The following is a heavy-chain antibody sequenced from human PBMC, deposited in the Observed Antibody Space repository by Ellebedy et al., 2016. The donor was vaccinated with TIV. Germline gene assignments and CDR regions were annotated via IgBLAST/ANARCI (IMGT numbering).Heavy chain of an antibody. J-gene: IGHJ4*02. D-gene: IGHD3-10*01. V-gene: IGHV3-23*01. CDR1: GFTFSGYA. Sequence: PGGSLRLSCVASGFTFSGYAMSRVRQTPGKRLEWLSGINSRGGTTSYADSVKGRFTISRDNSKNSLYLQMNSLRAEDTAVYYCAREGGSYTHYFDYWGQGTLVTVSS. CDR3: AREGGSYTHYFDY. CDR2: INSRGGTT.